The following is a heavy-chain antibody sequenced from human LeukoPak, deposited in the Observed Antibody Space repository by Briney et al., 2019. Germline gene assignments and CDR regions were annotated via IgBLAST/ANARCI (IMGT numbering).Heavy chain of an antibody. CDR2: IYYSGST. J-gene: IGHJ5*02. CDR3: ARDPNGLNWFDP. D-gene: IGHD4/OR15-4a*01. V-gene: IGHV4-59*01. CDR1: GGSISSYY. Sequence: PSETLSLTCTVSGGSISSYYWSSIRQPPGKGLEWIGYIYYSGSTNYNPSLKSRVTISVDTSKNQFSLKLSSVTAADTAVYYCARDPNGLNWFDPWGQGTLVTVSS.